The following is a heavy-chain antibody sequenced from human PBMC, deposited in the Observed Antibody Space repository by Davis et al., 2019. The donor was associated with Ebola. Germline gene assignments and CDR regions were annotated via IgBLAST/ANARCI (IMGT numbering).Heavy chain of an antibody. CDR3: ARGRWFLEWLPLYYFDS. CDR1: GFSFSSSA. D-gene: IGHD3-3*01. J-gene: IGHJ4*02. Sequence: PGGSLRLSCVASGFSFSSSAMSWVRQAPGKGLEWVSAISGGGLTTFYADSVKGRFTISRDNSKNTLHLQMSSVRAEDTAVYYCARGRWFLEWLPLYYFDSWGQGTLVAVSS. V-gene: IGHV3-23*01. CDR2: ISGGGLTT.